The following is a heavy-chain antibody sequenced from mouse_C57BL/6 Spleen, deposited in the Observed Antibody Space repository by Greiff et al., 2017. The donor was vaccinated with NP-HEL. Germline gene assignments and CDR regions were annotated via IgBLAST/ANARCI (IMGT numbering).Heavy chain of an antibody. J-gene: IGHJ2*01. CDR3: AREPHYYGSSYGSYFDY. D-gene: IGHD1-1*01. CDR1: GFTFSDYY. CDR2: INYDGSST. Sequence: EVQLVESEGGLVQPGSSMKLSCTASGFTFSDYYMAWVRQVPEKGLEWVANINYDGSSTYYLDSLKSRFIISRDNAKNILYLQMSSLKSEDTATYYCAREPHYYGSSYGSYFDYWGQGTTLTVSS. V-gene: IGHV5-16*01.